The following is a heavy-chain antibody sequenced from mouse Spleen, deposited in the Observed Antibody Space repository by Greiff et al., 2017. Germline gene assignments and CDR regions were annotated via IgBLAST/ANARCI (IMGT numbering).Heavy chain of an antibody. Sequence: EVQRVESGGGLVKLGGSLKLSCAASGFTFSSYAMSWVRQTPEKRLEWVATISSGGGNTYYPDSVKGRFTISRDNAKNTLYLQMSSLKSEDTAMYYCARHYYGSSSYWYFDVWGAGTTVTVSS. CDR1: GFTFSSYA. D-gene: IGHD1-1*01. CDR2: ISSGGGNT. J-gene: IGHJ1*01. CDR3: ARHYYGSSSYWYFDV. V-gene: IGHV5-9-3*01.